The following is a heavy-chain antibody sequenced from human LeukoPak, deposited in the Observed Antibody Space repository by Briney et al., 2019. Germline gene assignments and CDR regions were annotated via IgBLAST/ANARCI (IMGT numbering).Heavy chain of an antibody. D-gene: IGHD3-3*01. CDR2: ISSSTSYI. Sequence: GGSLRLSCAASGFTFSDYSMNWVRQAPGKGLEWVSSISSSTSYIFYADSMKGRFTISRDNAKNSLYLQMNSLRVEDTAVFYCARDQYDTWSRRGNFDSWGQGTLVIVSS. CDR3: ARDQYDTWSRRGNFDS. V-gene: IGHV3-21*04. J-gene: IGHJ4*02. CDR1: GFTFSDYS.